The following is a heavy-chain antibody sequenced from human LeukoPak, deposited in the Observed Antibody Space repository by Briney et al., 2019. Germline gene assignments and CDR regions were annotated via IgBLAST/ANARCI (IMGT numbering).Heavy chain of an antibody. Sequence: GGSLRLSCADSGFTFSSYWMSWVRQAPGKGLEWVANIKQDGSEKYYVDSVKGRFTISRDNAKNSLYLQMNSLRAEDTAVYYCARPGSGWPSDAFDMWGQGTMVTVSS. V-gene: IGHV3-7*01. CDR1: GFTFSSYW. CDR3: ARPGSGWPSDAFDM. CDR2: IKQDGSEK. J-gene: IGHJ3*02. D-gene: IGHD6-25*01.